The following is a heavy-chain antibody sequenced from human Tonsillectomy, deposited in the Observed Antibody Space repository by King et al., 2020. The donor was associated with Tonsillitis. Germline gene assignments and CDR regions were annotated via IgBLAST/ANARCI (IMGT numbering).Heavy chain of an antibody. CDR1: GFTFSNYG. CDR3: ANNMVRGEPYYFDY. J-gene: IGHJ4*02. Sequence: VQLVESGGGVVQPGRSLRLSCAASGFTFSNYGMHWVRQAPGKGLEWVAVISYDGSYIYYADSVKGRFTISRDNSKNTLYLKMNSLRAEDTALYYCANNMVRGEPYYFDYWGQGTLVTVSS. V-gene: IGHV3-30*18. D-gene: IGHD3-10*01. CDR2: ISYDGSYI.